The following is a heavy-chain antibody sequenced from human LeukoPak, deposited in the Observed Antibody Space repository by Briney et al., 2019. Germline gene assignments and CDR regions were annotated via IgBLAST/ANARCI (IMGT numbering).Heavy chain of an antibody. D-gene: IGHD3-10*01. CDR1: GYTFTGYY. J-gene: IGHJ4*02. CDR3: ARDRDYYGSGSYYNLHYYFDY. CDR2: TNPNSGGT. V-gene: IGHV1-2*04. Sequence: ASVKVSCKASGYTFTGYYMHWVRQAPGQGLEWMGWTNPNSGGTNYAQKFQGWVTMTRDTSISIAYMELSRLRSDDTAVYYCARDRDYYGSGSYYNLHYYFDYWGQGTLVTVSS.